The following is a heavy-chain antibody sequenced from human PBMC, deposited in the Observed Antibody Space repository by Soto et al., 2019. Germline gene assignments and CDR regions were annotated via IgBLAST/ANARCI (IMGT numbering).Heavy chain of an antibody. CDR2: IIPIFGTA. J-gene: IGHJ6*02. CDR3: ARDGGFVVVPAAPLSRSGMDV. Sequence: QVQLVQSGAEVKKPGSSVKVSCKASGGTFSSYAISWVRQAPGQGLEWRGGIIPIFGTANYAQKFQGRVTITADESTSTAYMELCSLRSEDTAVYYCARDGGFVVVPAAPLSRSGMDVWGQGTTVTVSS. CDR1: GGTFSSYA. D-gene: IGHD2-2*01. V-gene: IGHV1-69*01.